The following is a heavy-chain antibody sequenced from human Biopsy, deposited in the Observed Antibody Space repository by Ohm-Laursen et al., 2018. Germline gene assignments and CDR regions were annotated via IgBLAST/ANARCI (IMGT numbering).Heavy chain of an antibody. J-gene: IGHJ4*02. D-gene: IGHD3-10*01. Sequence: GTLSLTCAVSGGPFSGYFWTWIRQAPRKGLGWIGEIDHTGGTNYNPSLKSRVNISQDRSKNQFSPRLDSVTAADTAVYYCARSVDITVVRGYYFDFWGQGTLVTVSS. CDR3: ARSVDITVVRGYYFDF. CDR2: IDHTGGT. CDR1: GGPFSGYF. V-gene: IGHV4-34*01.